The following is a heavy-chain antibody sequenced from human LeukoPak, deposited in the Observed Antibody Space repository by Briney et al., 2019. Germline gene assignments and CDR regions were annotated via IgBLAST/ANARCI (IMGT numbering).Heavy chain of an antibody. CDR2: ISSSSSYI. J-gene: IGHJ4*02. CDR3: ARDSGGYFDRNHFGY. Sequence: KPGGSLRLSCAASGFTFSSYSMNWVRQAPGEGLEWVSSISSSSSYIYYADSVKGRFTISRDNAKNSLYLQMNSLRAEDTAVYYCARDSGGYFDRNHFGYWGQGTLVTVSS. V-gene: IGHV3-21*01. D-gene: IGHD3-9*01. CDR1: GFTFSSYS.